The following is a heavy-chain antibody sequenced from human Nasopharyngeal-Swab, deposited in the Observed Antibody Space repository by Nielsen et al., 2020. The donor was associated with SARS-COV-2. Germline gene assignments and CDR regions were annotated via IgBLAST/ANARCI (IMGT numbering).Heavy chain of an antibody. CDR2: IIPIFGTA. J-gene: IGHJ4*02. CDR3: ARSGYSNSDIDY. CDR1: GGTFSSYA. V-gene: IGHV1-69*13. D-gene: IGHD6-6*01. Sequence: SVKVSCKAPGGTFSSYAISWVRQAPGQGLEWMGGIIPIFGTADYAQKFQDRVTITADESTSTAYMELSSLRSEDTAVYYCARSGYSNSDIDYWGQGTLVTVSS.